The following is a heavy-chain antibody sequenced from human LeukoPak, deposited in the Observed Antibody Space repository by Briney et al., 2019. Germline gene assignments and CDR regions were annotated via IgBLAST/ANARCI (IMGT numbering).Heavy chain of an antibody. V-gene: IGHV4-34*01. D-gene: IGHD3-10*01. J-gene: IGHJ4*02. CDR3: ATHPGGYYGSGSYYPKKNYFDY. CDR1: GGSFSGYY. CDR2: INHSGST. Sequence: SETLSLTCAVYGGSFSGYYWSWIRQPPGKGLEWIGEINHSGSTNYNPSLKSRVTISVDPSKNQFSLKLSSVTAADTAVYYWATHPGGYYGSGSYYPKKNYFDYWGQRTLVTVSS.